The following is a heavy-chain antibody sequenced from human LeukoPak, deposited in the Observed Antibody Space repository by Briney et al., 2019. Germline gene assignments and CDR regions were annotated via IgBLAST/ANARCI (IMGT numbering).Heavy chain of an antibody. V-gene: IGHV4-39*07. CDR3: ARSNYYGSGRYV. J-gene: IGHJ6*04. Sequence: SETLSLTCAVSGVSISSSSFYWGWIRQPPGKGLECIGTIYYSGTTYYNPSLKSRVNISVDLSKNQFSLKLTSVTAADTAVYYCARSNYYGSGRYVWGKGTTVTVSS. CDR1: GVSISSSSFY. D-gene: IGHD3-10*01. CDR2: IYYSGTT.